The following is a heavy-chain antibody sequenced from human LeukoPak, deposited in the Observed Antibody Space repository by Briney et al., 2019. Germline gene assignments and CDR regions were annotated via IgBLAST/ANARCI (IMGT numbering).Heavy chain of an antibody. J-gene: IGHJ4*02. Sequence: GGSLRLSCIGSGFTFSSFAMSWVRQAPGKGLEWVSYISSSGSTKYYADSVKGRFTISRDNARNSLYLQMNSLRAEDTAVYFCARGGLSIMGYWGQGTLVTVSS. CDR3: ARGGLSIMGY. V-gene: IGHV3-48*01. CDR1: GFTFSSFA. D-gene: IGHD2/OR15-2a*01. CDR2: ISSSGSTK.